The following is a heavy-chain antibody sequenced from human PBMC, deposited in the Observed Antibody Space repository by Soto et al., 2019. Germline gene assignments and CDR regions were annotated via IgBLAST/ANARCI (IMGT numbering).Heavy chain of an antibody. Sequence: GGSLRLSCAASGFAFTTYAMSWFRQAPGKGLEWVSGISGSGGSTYYADSVKGRFTISRDNSKNTLYLEMNSLRAEDTAVYFCAKVPFVGWEVRESDYWGQGTLVTVSS. J-gene: IGHJ4*02. CDR2: ISGSGGST. D-gene: IGHD1-26*01. CDR3: AKVPFVGWEVRESDY. CDR1: GFAFTTYA. V-gene: IGHV3-23*01.